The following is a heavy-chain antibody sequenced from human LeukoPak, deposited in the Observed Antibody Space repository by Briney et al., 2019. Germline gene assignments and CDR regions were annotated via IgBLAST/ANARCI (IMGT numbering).Heavy chain of an antibody. V-gene: IGHV4-59*08. CDR3: ARMGGYSGYATH. D-gene: IGHD5-12*01. CDR1: GGSNSTYY. Sequence: SETLSLTCTVSGGSNSTYYWSWIRQPPGKGLEWIGYIHYSGTTNYNPSLKNRVTISLDTSKNQFSLNLSSVTAADTAVYYCARMGGYSGYATHWGQGTLVTVSS. J-gene: IGHJ4*02. CDR2: IHYSGTT.